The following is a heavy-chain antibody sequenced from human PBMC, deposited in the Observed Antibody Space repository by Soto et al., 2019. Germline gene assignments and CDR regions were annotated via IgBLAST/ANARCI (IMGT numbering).Heavy chain of an antibody. D-gene: IGHD2-2*01. CDR1: GDSIRNYY. V-gene: IGHV4-4*07. J-gene: IGHJ6*02. CDR2: IYSSGST. Sequence: SETLSLTCTVSGDSIRNYYWSWIRQPAGKGLEWIGRIYSSGSTNYNPSFKSRVTMSVDTSKNQFSLKLTSVTAADTAVYYCARVSVPAATNYSNLEMDVWGQGTRSPSP. CDR3: ARVSVPAATNYSNLEMDV.